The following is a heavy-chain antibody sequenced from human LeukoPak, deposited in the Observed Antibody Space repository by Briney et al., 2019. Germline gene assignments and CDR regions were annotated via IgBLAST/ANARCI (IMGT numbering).Heavy chain of an antibody. D-gene: IGHD3-10*01. V-gene: IGHV3-48*04. CDR1: EFTFSSDS. CDR3: ARDNTYYYGSRSYSHRYYFDY. CDR2: ISSGSSTI. Sequence: GGSLRLSCAASEFTFSSDSMNWVRQAPGKGREWVSYISSGSSTIYYADSVKGRFTISRDNAKNSLYLQMNSLRAEDTAVYYCARDNTYYYGSRSYSHRYYFDYWGQGTLVTVSS. J-gene: IGHJ4*02.